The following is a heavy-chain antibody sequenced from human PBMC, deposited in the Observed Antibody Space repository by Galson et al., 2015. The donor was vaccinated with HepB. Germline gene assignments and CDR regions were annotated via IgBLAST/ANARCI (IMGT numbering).Heavy chain of an antibody. Sequence: SLRLSCAASGFPFNNAWMTGVRQAPGMGLEWVGRIKSNTDGETTDYAAPVKGRFTISRDDSKNRLYLQMNSLKPEDTAVYYCTTDVYYSTYWSWLDPWGQGTLVTVSS. D-gene: IGHD2-8*02. CDR3: TTDVYYSTYWSWLDP. CDR1: GFPFNNAW. CDR2: IKSNTDGETT. J-gene: IGHJ5*02. V-gene: IGHV3-15*01.